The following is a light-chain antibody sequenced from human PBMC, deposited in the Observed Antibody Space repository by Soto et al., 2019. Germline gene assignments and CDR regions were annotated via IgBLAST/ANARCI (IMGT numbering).Light chain of an antibody. V-gene: IGKV1-5*03. CDR1: QTIGSW. CDR3: QEYKSYSPYT. J-gene: IGKJ2*01. CDR2: RAS. Sequence: IQLTQFPSTLSASIGDRVTITCRATQTIGSWLAWYQQKPGKAPKLLIYRASSLETGVPSRFSGSGSGTEFTLTISSLQPDDFASYYCQEYKSYSPYTFGQGTRLEIK.